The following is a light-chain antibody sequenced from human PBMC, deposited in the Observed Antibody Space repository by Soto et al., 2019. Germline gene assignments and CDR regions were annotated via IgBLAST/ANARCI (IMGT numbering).Light chain of an antibody. CDR2: DVS. CDR3: SSYTSSSTHV. V-gene: IGLV2-14*03. CDR1: SSDVGAYTF. Sequence: QSALTQPASVSGSPGQSITISCTGTSSDVGAYTFVSWYQQHPDKVPKLMIFDVSRRPSGVSDRFSGSKSGNTASLTISGLQPEDEADYYCSSYTSSSTHVFGSGTKGTV. J-gene: IGLJ1*01.